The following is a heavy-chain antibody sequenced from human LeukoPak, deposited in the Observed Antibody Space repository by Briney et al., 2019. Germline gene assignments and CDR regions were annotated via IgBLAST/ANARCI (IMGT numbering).Heavy chain of an antibody. CDR3: ARYGHSPFFDY. Sequence: ASVKVSCKASGYTFTVYAIHWVRQAPGQGLEWMGIINPSGGSTTNAQKFQGRVIMTRDMSTSTVYMELSSLRSEDTAVYFCARYGHSPFFDYWGQGTLVIVSS. J-gene: IGHJ4*02. V-gene: IGHV1-46*01. CDR2: INPSGGST. CDR1: GYTFTVYA. D-gene: IGHD4-17*01.